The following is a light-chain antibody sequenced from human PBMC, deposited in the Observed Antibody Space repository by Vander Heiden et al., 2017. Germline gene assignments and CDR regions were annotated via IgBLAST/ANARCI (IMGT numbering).Light chain of an antibody. J-gene: IGLJ2*01. Sequence: SSELTQDPAVSVALGQTVRTTCQGDSLRSYYASWYQQKPGQAPVLVIYGKNNRPSGISDRFSGSSSGNTASLTITGAQAEDEADYYCNSRDSSGNHVVFGGGTKLTVL. V-gene: IGLV3-19*01. CDR2: GKN. CDR1: SLRSYY. CDR3: NSRDSSGNHVV.